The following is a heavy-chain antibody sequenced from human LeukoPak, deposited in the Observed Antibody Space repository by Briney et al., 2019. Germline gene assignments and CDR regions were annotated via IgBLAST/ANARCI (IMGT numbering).Heavy chain of an antibody. Sequence: SETLSLTCTVSGGSISSYYWSWIRQPAGKGLEWIGRIYTSGSTNYNPSLKSRVTMSVDTSKNQFSLKLSSVTAADTAVYYCASDTITMVRGVKIASNYWGQGTLVTVSS. CDR3: ASDTITMVRGVKIASNY. CDR1: GGSISSYY. J-gene: IGHJ4*02. CDR2: IYTSGST. D-gene: IGHD3-10*01. V-gene: IGHV4-4*07.